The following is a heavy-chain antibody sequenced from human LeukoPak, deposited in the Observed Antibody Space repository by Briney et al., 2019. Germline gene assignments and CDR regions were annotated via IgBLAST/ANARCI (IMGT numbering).Heavy chain of an antibody. V-gene: IGHV1-2*02. CDR2: INPNSGGT. CDR3: AIGAYYYDSSGPWDY. D-gene: IGHD3-22*01. Sequence: EASVKVSCKASGYTFTGYYMHWVRQAPGQGLEWMGWINPNSGGTNCAQKFQGRVTMTRDTSISTAYMELSRLRSDDTAVYYCAIGAYYYDSSGPWDYWGQGTLVTVSS. J-gene: IGHJ4*02. CDR1: GYTFTGYY.